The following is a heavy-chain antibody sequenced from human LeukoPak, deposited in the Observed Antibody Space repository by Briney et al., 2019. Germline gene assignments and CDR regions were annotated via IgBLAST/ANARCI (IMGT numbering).Heavy chain of an antibody. CDR3: ARDPRAPGALYYDFWSGYPQPHMDV. CDR2: ISAYNGNT. CDR1: GYTFTSYG. Sequence: ASVKVSCKASGYTFTSYGISWVRQAPGQGLEWMGWISAYNGNTNYAQKLQGRVTMTTDTSTSTAYMELRSLRSDDTAVYYCARDPRAPGALYYDFWSGYPQPHMDVWGQGTTVTVSS. D-gene: IGHD3-3*01. V-gene: IGHV1-18*01. J-gene: IGHJ6*02.